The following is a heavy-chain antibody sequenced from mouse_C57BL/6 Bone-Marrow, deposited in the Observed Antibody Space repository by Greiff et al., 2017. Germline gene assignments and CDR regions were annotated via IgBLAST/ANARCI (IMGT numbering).Heavy chain of an antibody. CDR3: ARRGGNYGAWFAY. D-gene: IGHD2-1*01. CDR1: GFTFSSYG. CDR2: ISSGGSYT. V-gene: IGHV5-6*02. Sequence: DVKLQESGGDLVKPGGSLKLSCAASGFTFSSYGMSWVRQTPDKRLEWVATISSGGSYTYYPDSVKGRFTISRDNAKKTLYLQMSSLKSEDTAMYYCARRGGNYGAWFAYWGQGTLVTVSA. J-gene: IGHJ3*01.